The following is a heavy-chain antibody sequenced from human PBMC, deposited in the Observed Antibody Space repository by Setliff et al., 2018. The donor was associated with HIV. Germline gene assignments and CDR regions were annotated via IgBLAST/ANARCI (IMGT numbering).Heavy chain of an antibody. Sequence: SETLSLTCAVSSYSISSGYYWGWIRQPPGKGLEWIGCLYYGGNTYYNPSLKSRVAMSIDTSKNEVSLRLKSVTAADTAIYYCARDPWLLGASAGGDNWLDPWGQGTLVTVSS. CDR3: ARDPWLLGASAGGDNWLDP. J-gene: IGHJ5*02. CDR2: LYYGGNT. D-gene: IGHD1-26*01. CDR1: SYSISSGYY. V-gene: IGHV4-38-2*02.